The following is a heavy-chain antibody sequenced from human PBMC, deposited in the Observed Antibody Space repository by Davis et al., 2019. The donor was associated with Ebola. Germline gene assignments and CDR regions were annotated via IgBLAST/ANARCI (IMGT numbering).Heavy chain of an antibody. CDR1: GGSFSGYY. V-gene: IGHV4-34*01. CDR2: INHSGST. J-gene: IGHJ6*02. CDR3: ARAMVQGVPYYYGMDV. Sequence: SETLSLTCAVYGGSFSGYYWSWIRQPPGKGLEWIGEINHSGSTNYNPSLKSRVTISVDTSKNQFSLKLSSVTAADTAVYYCARAMVQGVPYYYGMDVWGQGTTVTVSS. D-gene: IGHD3-10*01.